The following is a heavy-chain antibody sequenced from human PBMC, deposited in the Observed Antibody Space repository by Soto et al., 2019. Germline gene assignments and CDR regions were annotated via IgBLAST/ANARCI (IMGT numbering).Heavy chain of an antibody. CDR1: GFSFSSFA. J-gene: IGHJ6*02. V-gene: IGHV3-23*01. D-gene: IGHD2-8*01. CDR2: ISGSADST. Sequence: EVQLLESGGGFIHPGGSLRLSCAASGFSFSSFAMNWVRQAPGKGLEWVSIISGSADSTFYADSVKGRFTISRDNSKSTLYLQINSRRGEDTAVYYCAKTRGAMIYAISVYGMDVWGQGTTVTVSS. CDR3: AKTRGAMIYAISVYGMDV.